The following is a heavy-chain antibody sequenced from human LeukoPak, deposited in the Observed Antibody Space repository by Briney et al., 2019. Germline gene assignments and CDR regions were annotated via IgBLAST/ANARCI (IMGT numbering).Heavy chain of an antibody. D-gene: IGHD2-21*02. CDR3: TRGGTAGASGY. CDR1: GFTFSSYW. J-gene: IGHJ4*02. CDR2: INADGSDT. V-gene: IGHV3-74*01. Sequence: GGSLRLSCAASGFTFSSYWMHWVRQAPGKGLVWVSRINADGSDTTYADSVKGRFTISRDNAKNTLYLQMNSLRAEDTAVYYCTRGGTAGASGYWGQGTLVTVSP.